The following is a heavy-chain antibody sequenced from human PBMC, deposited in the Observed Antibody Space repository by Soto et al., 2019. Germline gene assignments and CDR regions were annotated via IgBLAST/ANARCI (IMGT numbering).Heavy chain of an antibody. CDR2: IWYDGSNK. D-gene: IGHD5-18*01. V-gene: IGHV3-33*01. CDR3: AREGSTPWKAGSTWIQLWIDY. CDR1: GFTFSSYG. J-gene: IGHJ4*02. Sequence: QVQLVESGGGVVQPGRSLRLSCAASGFTFSSYGMHWVRQAPGKGLEWVAVIWYDGSNKYYADSVKGRFTISRDNSKNTLYLQMNSLRAEDTAVYYCAREGSTPWKAGSTWIQLWIDYWGQGTLFTVSS.